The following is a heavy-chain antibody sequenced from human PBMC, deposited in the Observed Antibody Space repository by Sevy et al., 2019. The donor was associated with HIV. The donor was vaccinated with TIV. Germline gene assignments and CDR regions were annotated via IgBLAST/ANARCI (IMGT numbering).Heavy chain of an antibody. J-gene: IGHJ6*02. CDR1: GFSFSYYG. Sequence: GGSLRLSCIGSGFSFSYYGIHWVRQAPGKGLDWVALISHDGINQYYADSVKGRFTISRDNSKNTVYLEMNSLRNEDTAIYFCANAYSGSYSHSYLYALDVWGQGTTVTVSS. V-gene: IGHV3-30*18. CDR3: ANAYSGSYSHSYLYALDV. CDR2: ISHDGINQ. D-gene: IGHD1-26*01.